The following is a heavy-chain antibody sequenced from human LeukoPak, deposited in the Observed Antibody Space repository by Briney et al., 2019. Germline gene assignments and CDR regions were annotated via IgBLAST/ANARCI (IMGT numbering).Heavy chain of an antibody. CDR3: ARDVWADYSSGAHGSFAP. D-gene: IGHD6-19*01. J-gene: IGHJ5*02. V-gene: IGHV3-66*01. CDR1: GFTVSSNY. Sequence: PGGSLRLSCAASGFTVSSNYMSWVRQAPGKGLEWVSVIYSGGSTYYADSVKGRFTISRDNSKNTLYLQMNSLRAEDTAVYYCARDVWADYSSGAHGSFAPWGQGTLVTVSS. CDR2: IYSGGST.